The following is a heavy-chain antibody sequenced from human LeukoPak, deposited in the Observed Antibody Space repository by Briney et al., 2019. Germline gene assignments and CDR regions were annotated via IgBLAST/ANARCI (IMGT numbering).Heavy chain of an antibody. V-gene: IGHV4-59*12. D-gene: IGHD3-22*01. J-gene: IGHJ6*02. Sequence: SETLSLTCTVSGGSISSYYWSWIRQPPGKGLEWIGYIYYTGSTSYNPSLKSRVTMSVATSKNQFSLKLNSVTAADTAVYYCARYDSSTFGYYYAVDVWGQGTTVTVSS. CDR3: ARYDSSTFGYYYAVDV. CDR2: IYYTGST. CDR1: GGSISSYY.